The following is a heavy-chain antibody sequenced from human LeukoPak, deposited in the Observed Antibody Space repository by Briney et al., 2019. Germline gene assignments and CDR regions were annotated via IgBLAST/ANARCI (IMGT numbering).Heavy chain of an antibody. D-gene: IGHD1-26*01. CDR1: AYSFTNYW. J-gene: IGHJ4*02. CDR2: IYPGDSDA. V-gene: IGHV5-51*01. CDR3: ARRRDLYSGSYYPFDY. Sequence: GESLKISCNGSAYSFTNYWIGWVRQMPGKGLKWMGIIYPGDSDARSRPSFQGLVTISADKSISTAYLQWSRLKDSDTAMYYCARRRDLYSGSYYPFDYWGQGTLVTVSS.